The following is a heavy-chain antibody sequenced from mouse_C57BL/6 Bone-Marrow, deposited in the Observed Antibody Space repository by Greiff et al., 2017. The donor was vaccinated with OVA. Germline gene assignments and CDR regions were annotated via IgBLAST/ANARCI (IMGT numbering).Heavy chain of an antibody. V-gene: IGHV1-76*01. CDR3: ASSERLRDYFDN. CDR2: IYPGSGNI. J-gene: IGHJ2*01. D-gene: IGHD2-2*01. CDR1: GYTFTDYY. Sequence: QVQLKQSGAELVRPGASVKLSCKASGYTFTDYYISWVKQRPGQGLEWIARIYPGSGNIYYNEKFKGKATLTAEKSSSTAYMQLSSLTSAASAVSICASSERLRDYFDNGGQGTTLTVSS.